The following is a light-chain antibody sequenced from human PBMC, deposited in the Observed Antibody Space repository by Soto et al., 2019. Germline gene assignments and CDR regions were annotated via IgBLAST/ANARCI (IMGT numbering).Light chain of an antibody. CDR3: QHYYSTPPT. J-gene: IGKJ1*01. V-gene: IGKV4-1*01. Sequence: DIVMTQSPDSLAVSLGERATINCKSSQSVLYSSTNKNYLAWFQQKPGQPPKLLIYWASTRESGVPDRFSGSGSGTDFTLTISSLQAEDVAVYYCQHYYSTPPTFGQGTKVEI. CDR1: QSVLYSSTNKNY. CDR2: WAS.